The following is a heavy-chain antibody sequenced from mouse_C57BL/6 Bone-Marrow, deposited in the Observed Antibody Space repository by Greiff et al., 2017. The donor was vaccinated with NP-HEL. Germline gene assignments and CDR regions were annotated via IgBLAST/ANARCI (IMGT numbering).Heavy chain of an antibody. CDR3: ASGPYAWFAY. J-gene: IGHJ3*01. CDR2: INPNNGGT. Sequence: EVQLVESGPELVKPGASVKMSCKASGYTFTDYNMHWVKQSHGKSLEWIGFINPNNGGTSYNQKFKGKATMTVNKSSSTAYMELRSLTSEDSAVHCCASGPYAWFAYWGKGTLVTVAA. V-gene: IGHV1-22*01. CDR1: GYTFTDYN. D-gene: IGHD2-12*01.